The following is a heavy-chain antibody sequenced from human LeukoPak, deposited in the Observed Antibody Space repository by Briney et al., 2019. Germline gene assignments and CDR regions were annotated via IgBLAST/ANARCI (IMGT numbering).Heavy chain of an antibody. CDR3: AKTYSGTWYPDY. D-gene: IGHD6-13*01. Sequence: GGSLRLSCAASGFTFSSYAITWVRQAPGKGLEWVSGISGSGGSTYDTDSVKGRFTISRGNSKNTVYLQMNSLRAEDTAVYYCAKTYSGTWYPDYWGQGTLVTVSS. J-gene: IGHJ4*02. CDR1: GFTFSSYA. V-gene: IGHV3-23*01. CDR2: ISGSGGST.